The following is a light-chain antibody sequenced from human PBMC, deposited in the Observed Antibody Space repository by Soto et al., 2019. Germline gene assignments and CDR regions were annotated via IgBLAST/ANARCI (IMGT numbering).Light chain of an antibody. CDR3: QQYYSYPPCT. J-gene: IGKJ2*02. Sequence: AIRMTQSPSSLSASTGDRVTITCRASQGISSYLAWYQQKPGKAPKLLIYAASTLQSGVPSRFSGSGSGTDFTLTISCLQSEDFATYYCQQYYSYPPCTFGQGTKPEIK. V-gene: IGKV1-8*01. CDR2: AAS. CDR1: QGISSY.